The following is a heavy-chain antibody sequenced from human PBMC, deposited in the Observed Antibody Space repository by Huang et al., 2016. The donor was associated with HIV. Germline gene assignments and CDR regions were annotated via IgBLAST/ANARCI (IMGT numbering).Heavy chain of an antibody. CDR2: LSKGGRDK. V-gene: IGHV3-30*03. J-gene: IGHJ4*02. CDR1: GFVLNNYV. CDR3: AREDGSSGDCGYFGP. Sequence: QVQLVESGGGVVQPGRSLRLSCGASGFVLNNYVLHWVRQTQGKGLEWVAGLSKGGRDKHYAESVKGRFTISKDNSKNTLYLEMDSLTPEDTGVYYCAREDGSSGDCGYFGPWGQGAQVTVAT. D-gene: IGHD3-22*01.